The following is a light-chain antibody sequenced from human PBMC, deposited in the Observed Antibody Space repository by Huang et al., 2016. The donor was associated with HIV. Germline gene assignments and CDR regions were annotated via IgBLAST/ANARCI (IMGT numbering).Light chain of an antibody. CDR3: QQSYRTPRT. CDR2: GAS. V-gene: IGKV1-39*01. Sequence: DIQMTQFPTSLSASVEDRVTITCRAGQAIDKYLNWYQQKSGRAPRLLLYGASKWQSGVPARFSGRASGTHFSLTINSLQPDDSAIYYCQQSYRTPRTFGQGTNLEI. J-gene: IGKJ2*01. CDR1: QAIDKY.